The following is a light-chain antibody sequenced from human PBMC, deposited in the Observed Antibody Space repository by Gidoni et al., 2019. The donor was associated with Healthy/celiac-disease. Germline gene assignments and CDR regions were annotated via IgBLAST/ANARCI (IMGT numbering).Light chain of an antibody. Sequence: IVLPQSPGTLSLSPGERDTLACRASQSVSSSYLAWYQQKPGQAPRLLIYGASSRATGIPDRFSGSGSGTDFTLTISRLEPEDFAVYYCQQYGSSPYTFGQGTKLEIK. CDR2: GAS. J-gene: IGKJ2*01. V-gene: IGKV3-20*01. CDR3: QQYGSSPYT. CDR1: QSVSSSY.